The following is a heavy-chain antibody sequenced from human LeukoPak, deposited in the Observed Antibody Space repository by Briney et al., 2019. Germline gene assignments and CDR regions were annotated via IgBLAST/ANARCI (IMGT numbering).Heavy chain of an antibody. J-gene: IGHJ3*01. V-gene: IGHV3-74*01. Sequence: QSGGSLRLSCAASGFTFSSYAMSWVRQAPGKGLVWVSRINGYGSNTDYADFVQGRFTISRNNAKHTLYLQMDSLRAGDTALYYCGREWDFDGRGRAFDLWGQGTMVTVSS. CDR2: INGYGSNT. D-gene: IGHD1-26*01. CDR1: GFTFSSYA. CDR3: GREWDFDGRGRAFDL.